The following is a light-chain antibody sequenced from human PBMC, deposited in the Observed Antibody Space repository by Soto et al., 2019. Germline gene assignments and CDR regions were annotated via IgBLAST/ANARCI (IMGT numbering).Light chain of an antibody. Sequence: QSVLTQPRSVSGSPGQSVTISCTGTSSDVGAYNFVSWYQQHPGKAPKLIIYDVSKRPSGVPDRFSGSKSGSTASLTVSGLQTEDEADYYCNSYVAGSNVFGTGTKLTVL. CDR3: NSYVAGSNV. CDR1: SSDVGAYNF. J-gene: IGLJ1*01. CDR2: DVS. V-gene: IGLV2-11*01.